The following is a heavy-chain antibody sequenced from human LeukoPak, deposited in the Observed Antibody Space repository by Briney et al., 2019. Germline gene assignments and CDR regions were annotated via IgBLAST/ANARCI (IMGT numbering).Heavy chain of an antibody. CDR1: GGTFSSYT. J-gene: IGHJ3*02. CDR3: ASWIPTENAFDI. Sequence: ASVKVSCKASGGTFSSYTISWVRQAPGQGLEWMGRIIPILGIANYAQKFQGRVTITAGKSTSTAYMELSSLRSEDTAVYYCASWIPTENAFDIWGQGTMVTVSS. V-gene: IGHV1-69*02. D-gene: IGHD4-17*01. CDR2: IIPILGIA.